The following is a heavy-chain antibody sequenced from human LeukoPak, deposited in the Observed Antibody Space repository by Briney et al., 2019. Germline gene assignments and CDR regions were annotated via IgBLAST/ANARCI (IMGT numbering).Heavy chain of an antibody. Sequence: QPGGSLRLSCAASGFTFSSYWMSWVRQAPGKGLEWVANIKQDGSEKYYVDSVKGRFTISRDNAKNSLYLQMNSLRAEDTAVYYCARVREVVTAKYYFDYWGQGTLVTVSS. CDR2: IKQDGSEK. J-gene: IGHJ4*02. CDR3: ARVREVVTAKYYFDY. V-gene: IGHV3-7*01. D-gene: IGHD2-21*02. CDR1: GFTFSSYW.